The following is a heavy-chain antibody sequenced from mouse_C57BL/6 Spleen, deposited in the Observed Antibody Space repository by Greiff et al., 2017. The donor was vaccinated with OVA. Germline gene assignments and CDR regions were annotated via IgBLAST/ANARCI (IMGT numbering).Heavy chain of an antibody. V-gene: IGHV2-5*01. J-gene: IGHJ1*03. CDR2: IWRGGST. CDR1: GFSLTSYG. CDR3: AENGLYYNYAEYFDV. D-gene: IGHD2-4*01. Sequence: QVQLKESGPGLVQPSQSLSITCTVSGFSLTSYGVHWVRQSPGKGLEWLGVIWRGGSTDYNAAFMSSLSTTKDNSTCKVFFKMNSLQADDTAIYYCAENGLYYNYAEYFDVWGTGTTVTVSS.